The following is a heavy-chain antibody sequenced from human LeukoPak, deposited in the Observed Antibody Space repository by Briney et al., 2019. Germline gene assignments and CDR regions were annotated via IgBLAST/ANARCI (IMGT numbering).Heavy chain of an antibody. J-gene: IGHJ6*03. CDR2: ISGSGGST. CDR1: GFTFSSYA. Sequence: GGSLRLSCAASGFTFSSYAMSWVRQAPGKGLEWASAISGSGGSTYYADSVKGRFTISRDNSKNTLYLQMNSLRAEDTAVYYCAKDPRYCSSTSCSDYYYYMDVWGKGTTVTVSS. CDR3: AKDPRYCSSTSCSDYYYYMDV. V-gene: IGHV3-23*01. D-gene: IGHD2-2*01.